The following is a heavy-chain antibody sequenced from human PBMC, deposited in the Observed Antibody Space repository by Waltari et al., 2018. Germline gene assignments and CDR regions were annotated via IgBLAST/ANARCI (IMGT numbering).Heavy chain of an antibody. V-gene: IGHV4-39*07. CDR2: IYYTGST. Sequence: QLRLQESGPGLVKPSETLSLTCTVSGGSISSSSYYWGWIRQPPGKGLEWFWSIYYTGSTYYKRSLKIRVTISVDTSKNQFSLKLSSVTAADTAVYYCARDCSGSWYYWFDPWGQGTLVTVSS. J-gene: IGHJ5*02. CDR3: ARDCSGSWYYWFDP. CDR1: GGSISSSSYY. D-gene: IGHD6-13*01.